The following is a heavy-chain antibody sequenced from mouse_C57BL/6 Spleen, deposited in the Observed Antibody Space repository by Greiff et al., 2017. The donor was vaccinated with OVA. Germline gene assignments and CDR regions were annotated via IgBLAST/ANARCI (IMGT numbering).Heavy chain of an antibody. D-gene: IGHD2-4*01. Sequence: DVKLVESGGGLVKPGGSLKLSCAASGFTFSDYGMHWVRQAPEKGLEWVAYISSGSSTIYYADTVKGRFTISRDNAKNTLFLQMTSLKSEDTAMYYCARGAYYEYDVEGFAYWGQGTLVTVSA. V-gene: IGHV5-17*01. CDR3: ARGAYYEYDVEGFAY. CDR2: ISSGSSTI. J-gene: IGHJ3*01. CDR1: GFTFSDYG.